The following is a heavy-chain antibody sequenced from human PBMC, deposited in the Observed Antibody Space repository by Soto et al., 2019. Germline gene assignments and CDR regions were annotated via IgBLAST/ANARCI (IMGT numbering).Heavy chain of an antibody. J-gene: IGHJ6*02. D-gene: IGHD3-10*01. Sequence: ASVKVSCKASGYTFTSYDINWVRQATGQGLEWMGWMNPNSGNTGYAQKFQGRVTMTRNTSISTAYMELSSLRSEDTAVYYCARVHLSWFGELWGVYGRDVWGQGTTVTVSS. V-gene: IGHV1-8*01. CDR2: MNPNSGNT. CDR1: GYTFTSYD. CDR3: ARVHLSWFGELWGVYGRDV.